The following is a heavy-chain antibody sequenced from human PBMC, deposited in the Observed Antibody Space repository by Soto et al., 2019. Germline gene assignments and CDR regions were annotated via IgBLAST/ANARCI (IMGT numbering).Heavy chain of an antibody. D-gene: IGHD6-13*01. V-gene: IGHV6-1*01. J-gene: IGHJ4*02. CDR2: TYYRSKWYN. CDR1: GDSVSSNNAT. Sequence: SQTLSLTCAISGDSVSSNNATWNWIRQSPSRGLEWLGRTYYRSKWYNDYAESVKGPITINPDTSKNQYTLQQNTETPEDTAVYYCARSYSSTWHTFFDCWGQGTLVTVSS. CDR3: ARSYSSTWHTFFDC.